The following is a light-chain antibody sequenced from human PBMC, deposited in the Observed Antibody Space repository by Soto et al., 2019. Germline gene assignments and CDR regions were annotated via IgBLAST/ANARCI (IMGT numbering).Light chain of an antibody. Sequence: EIAMTQSPVTLSVSPGERATLSCRASQSVGSHLAWYQQRPGQAPRLLIYGASYRATGIPARFSGSGSGTDFTLTISSLQSEDFAVYYCQQYDNWPPFTFGPGTKVDIK. CDR2: GAS. J-gene: IGKJ3*01. CDR1: QSVGSH. CDR3: QQYDNWPPFT. V-gene: IGKV3-15*01.